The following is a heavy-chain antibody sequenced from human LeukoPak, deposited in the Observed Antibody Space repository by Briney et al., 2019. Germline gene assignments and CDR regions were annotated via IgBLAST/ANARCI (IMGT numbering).Heavy chain of an antibody. V-gene: IGHV1-2*02. CDR1: GYTFTDYY. J-gene: IGHJ6*03. Sequence: ASVKVSCKASGYTFTDYYMHWVRQAPGQGLEWMGWINPNSGGTNYAQKFQGRVTMTRDTSISTAYMELSRLRSDDTAVYYCARGSDYYYYMDVWGKGTTVTVSS. CDR3: ARGSDYYYYMDV. CDR2: INPNSGGT.